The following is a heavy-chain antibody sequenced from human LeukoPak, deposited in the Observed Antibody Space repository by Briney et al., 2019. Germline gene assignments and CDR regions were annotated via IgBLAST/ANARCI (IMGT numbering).Heavy chain of an antibody. CDR3: AISSVATYALDI. CDR1: GSRFTNYW. Sequence: GASLQISGQGSGSRFTNYWMGWVRQVPGKGLEWMGNIYSGDSDNKYSPSFQGQVTLSAVKSISTAYLQWSVFKSSDTAMYYCAISSVATYALDIWGKGTMVTVSS. J-gene: IGHJ3*02. CDR2: IYSGDSDN. D-gene: IGHD2-15*01. V-gene: IGHV5-51*01.